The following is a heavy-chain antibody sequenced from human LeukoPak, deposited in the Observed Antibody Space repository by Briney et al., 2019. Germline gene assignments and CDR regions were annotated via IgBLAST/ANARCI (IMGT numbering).Heavy chain of an antibody. CDR1: GFTFSSYG. V-gene: IGHV3-23*01. D-gene: IGHD3-22*01. J-gene: IGHJ4*02. CDR2: ISGSGGST. CDR3: AKDLRYYDSSGYNCDY. Sequence: GGSLRLSCAASGFTFSSYGMHWVRQAPGKGLEWVSAISGSGGSTYYADSVKGRFTISRDNSKNTLYLQMNSLRAEDTAVYYCAKDLRYYDSSGYNCDYWGQGTLVTVSS.